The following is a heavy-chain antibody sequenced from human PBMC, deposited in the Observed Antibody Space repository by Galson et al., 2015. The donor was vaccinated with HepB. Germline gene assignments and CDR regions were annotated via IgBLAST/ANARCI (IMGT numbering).Heavy chain of an antibody. V-gene: IGHV3-30*04. CDR1: GFTFSSYA. J-gene: IGHJ6*02. CDR3: ARDYASSWYFNHYYGMDV. CDR2: ISYDGSNK. D-gene: IGHD6-13*01. Sequence: SLRLSCAASGFTFSSYAMHWVRQAPGKGLEWVAVISYDGSNKYYADSVKGRFTISRDNSKNMLYLQMNSLRAEDTAVYYCARDYASSWYFNHYYGMDVWGQGTTVTVSS.